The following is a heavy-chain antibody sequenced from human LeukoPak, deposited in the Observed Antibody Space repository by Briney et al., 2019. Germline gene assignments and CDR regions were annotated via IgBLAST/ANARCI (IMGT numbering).Heavy chain of an antibody. D-gene: IGHD6-19*01. Sequence: SETLSLTCAVYGGSLSGYYWSWIRQSPGKGLEWIGEINHSGSTNYNPSLRSRVTMSVDTSKNQFSLRLSSVTAADTAVYYCARQGYISGQGFRNNWFDPWGQGSLVTVSS. J-gene: IGHJ5*02. V-gene: IGHV4-34*01. CDR2: INHSGST. CDR3: ARQGYISGQGFRNNWFDP. CDR1: GGSLSGYY.